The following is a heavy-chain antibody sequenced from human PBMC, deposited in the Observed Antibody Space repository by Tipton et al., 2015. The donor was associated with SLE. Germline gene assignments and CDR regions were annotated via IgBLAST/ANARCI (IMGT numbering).Heavy chain of an antibody. D-gene: IGHD2-15*01. V-gene: IGHV4-59*11. J-gene: IGHJ3*02. Sequence: TLSLTCTVSGGSISSHYWSWIRQPPGKGLEWIGYMYYSGSTNYNPSLKSRVTISVDTSKNQFSLKLSSVTAADTAVYYCARDRSGGLNAFDIWGQGTMVTFSS. CDR3: ARDRSGGLNAFDI. CDR2: MYYSGST. CDR1: GGSISSHY.